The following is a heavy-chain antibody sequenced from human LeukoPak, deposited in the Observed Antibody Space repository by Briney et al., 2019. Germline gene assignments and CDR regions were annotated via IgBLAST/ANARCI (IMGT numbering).Heavy chain of an antibody. V-gene: IGHV3-23*01. J-gene: IGHJ4*02. CDR1: GFRYSNFA. CDR2: IIGSSGDT. CDR3: AKGAYDYIEMGYFDD. D-gene: IGHD5-12*01. Sequence: GGSLRLSCAASGFRYSNFAMSWVRQAPGKGLEWVSLIIGSSGDTLYADSVKGRFTISRDISKNRLYLQMNSLRAEDTALYYCAKGAYDYIEMGYFDDWGQGTLVTVSS.